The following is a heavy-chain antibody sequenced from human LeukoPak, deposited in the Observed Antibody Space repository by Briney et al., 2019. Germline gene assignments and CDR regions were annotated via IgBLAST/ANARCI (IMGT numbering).Heavy chain of an antibody. Sequence: GGSLRLSCAASGFSVSANYMSWVRQAPGKGLEWVSLIYSGGTAYYADSVKGRFTISRDNSKNTVYLQMNSLRAEDTAIYYCARTLVTTGFDYWGQGTLVIVSS. J-gene: IGHJ4*02. CDR3: ARTLVTTGFDY. V-gene: IGHV3-53*01. CDR2: IYSGGTA. CDR1: GFSVSANY. D-gene: IGHD4-11*01.